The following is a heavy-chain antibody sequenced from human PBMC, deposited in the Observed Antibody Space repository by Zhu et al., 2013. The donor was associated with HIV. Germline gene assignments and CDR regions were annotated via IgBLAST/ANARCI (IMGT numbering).Heavy chain of an antibody. J-gene: IGHJ1*01. D-gene: IGHD3-22*01. V-gene: IGHV3-30*03. CDR1: GFTFTTYG. CDR2: ISYDGSNK. Sequence: VQLVESGGGVVQPGRSLRLSCAASGFTFTTYGMHWVRQAPGKGLEWVAVISYDGSNKYSADSVKGRFTISRDNSKNTLYLQMKSLKPEDTAMYYCASDPIGGYESSGYYLFWGQGTLVTVSS. CDR3: ASDPIGGYESSGYYLF.